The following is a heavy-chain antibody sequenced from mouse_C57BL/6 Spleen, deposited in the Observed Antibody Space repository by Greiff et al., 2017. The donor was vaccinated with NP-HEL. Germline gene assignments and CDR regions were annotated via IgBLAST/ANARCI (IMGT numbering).Heavy chain of an antibody. CDR3: ARQMSSGEDYAMDY. CDR2: ISSGGSYT. J-gene: IGHJ4*01. Sequence: EVQGVESGGDLVKPGGSLKLSCAASGFTFSSYGMSWVRQTPDKRLEWVATISSGGSYTYYPDSVKGRFTISRDNAKNTLYLQMSSLKSEDTAMYYCARQMSSGEDYAMDYWGQGTSVTVSS. CDR1: GFTFSSYG. V-gene: IGHV5-6*01. D-gene: IGHD3-2*02.